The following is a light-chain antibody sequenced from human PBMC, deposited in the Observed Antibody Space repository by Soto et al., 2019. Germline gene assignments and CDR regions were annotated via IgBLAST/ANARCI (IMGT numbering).Light chain of an antibody. J-gene: IGKJ1*01. CDR1: QSIGTW. Sequence: DIQMTQSPSTLSASVGDRAPITCRASQSIGTWLAWYPQKPGKAPKLLIFDASTLESGVPSRFSGSGSGTDFTLTISSLQPDDFATYYCQQYSDSSGAFGQGTKVDI. CDR2: DAS. CDR3: QQYSDSSGA. V-gene: IGKV1-5*01.